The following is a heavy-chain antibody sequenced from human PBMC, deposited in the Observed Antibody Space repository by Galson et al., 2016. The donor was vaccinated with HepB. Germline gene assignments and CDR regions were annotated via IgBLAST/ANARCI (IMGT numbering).Heavy chain of an antibody. D-gene: IGHD1-7*01. V-gene: IGHV3-66*01. CDR2: ISSGGTT. CDR1: GFTVSSNY. CDR3: TRGHRTTKFDY. J-gene: IGHJ4*02. Sequence: SLRLSCAASGFTVSSNYMNWVRQTPGKGLEWVSFISSGGTTYHAGSVKGRFTISRDNAKNTVYLQMNSLTAADTAVYYCTRGHRTTKFDYWGQGTLVTVSS.